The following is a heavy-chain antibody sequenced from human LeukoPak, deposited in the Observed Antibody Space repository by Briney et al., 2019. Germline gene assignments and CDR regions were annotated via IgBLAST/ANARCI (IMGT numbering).Heavy chain of an antibody. Sequence: GGSLRLSCAASGFTFSSYGMHWVRQAPGKGLEWVAYIRNDGGSRMYADSVKGRFTISRDDSKNTLYLQMNSLRAEDTAVYYCVGGSYYDSSGYYYGAFDIWGQGTMVTVSS. CDR1: GFTFSSYG. CDR2: IRNDGGSR. J-gene: IGHJ3*02. V-gene: IGHV3-30*02. D-gene: IGHD3-22*01. CDR3: VGGSYYDSSGYYYGAFDI.